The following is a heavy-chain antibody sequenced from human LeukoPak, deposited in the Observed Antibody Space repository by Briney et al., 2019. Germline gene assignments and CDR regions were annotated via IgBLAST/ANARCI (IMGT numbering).Heavy chain of an antibody. J-gene: IGHJ4*02. CDR1: GFTFSNYA. Sequence: GGSLRLSCAASGFTFSNYAMSWVRQAPGKGLEWGSTISDSGRNTYYADSVKGRFTISRGNSRNTLYLQMNSLRVEDTALYYCAKGGGWLYYLDYWGQGTQVTVSS. D-gene: IGHD6-19*01. CDR3: AKGGGWLYYLDY. CDR2: ISDSGRNT. V-gene: IGHV3-23*01.